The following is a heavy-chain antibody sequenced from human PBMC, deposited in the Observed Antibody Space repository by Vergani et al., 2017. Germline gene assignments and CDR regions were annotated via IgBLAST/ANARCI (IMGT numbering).Heavy chain of an antibody. D-gene: IGHD2-2*01. Sequence: QVHLVQSGAEVKKPGASVKVSCQTSGYTFSAYYIHWVRQAPGQGLEWMGWVNPNSGDTNYAQKFQGRVTMTRDMAINTTYMELSRLTSDDTAVYYCARGRCSSTSCYAGWWFDPWGQGTLVTVSS. V-gene: IGHV1-2*02. CDR2: VNPNSGDT. CDR1: GYTFSAYY. CDR3: ARGRCSSTSCYAGWWFDP. J-gene: IGHJ5*02.